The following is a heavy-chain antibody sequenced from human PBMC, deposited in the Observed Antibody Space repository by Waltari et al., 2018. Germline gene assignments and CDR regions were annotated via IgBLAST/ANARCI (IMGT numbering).Heavy chain of an antibody. D-gene: IGHD3-3*01. Sequence: QVQLQESGPGLVKPSETLSLTCAVSGYSLTSGYYWGWTRPPPGQGLEWIGGIYPSGSTYYSPCIKSRVTITGQTSKNQFTLKLSFVTAAGTAVDYCAREGGCWSGYSYTYFDYWGQGTLVTVSS. V-gene: IGHV4-38-2*02. CDR2: IYPSGST. J-gene: IGHJ4*02. CDR3: AREGGCWSGYSYTYFDY. CDR1: GYSLTSGYY.